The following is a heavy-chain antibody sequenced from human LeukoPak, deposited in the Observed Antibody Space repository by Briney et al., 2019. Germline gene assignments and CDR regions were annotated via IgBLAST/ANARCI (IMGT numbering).Heavy chain of an antibody. CDR1: GFTFSSYS. CDR2: ISSSSSYI. CDR3: ARGHRRRIVVVVAGPETDY. D-gene: IGHD2-15*01. J-gene: IGHJ4*02. Sequence: PGGSLRLSCAASGFTFSSYSMNWVRQAPGKGLEWVSSISSSSSYIYYADSVKGRFTISRDNAKNSLHLQMNSLRAEDTAVYYCARGHRRRIVVVVAGPETDYWGQGTLVTVSS. V-gene: IGHV3-21*01.